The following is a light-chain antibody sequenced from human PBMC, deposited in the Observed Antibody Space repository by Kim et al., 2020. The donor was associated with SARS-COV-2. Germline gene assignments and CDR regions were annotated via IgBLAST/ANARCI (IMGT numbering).Light chain of an antibody. CDR3: QQSYSTTRT. J-gene: IGKJ2*01. CDR1: QSISSY. V-gene: IGKV1-39*01. CDR2: AAS. Sequence: DIQMTQSPSSLSVSVGDRVTITCRASQSISSYLNWYQQKPGKAPKLLIYAASSLQSGVPSRFSGSGSGTDFTLTISSLQPEDFATYYCQQSYSTTRTFGQGTKLEI.